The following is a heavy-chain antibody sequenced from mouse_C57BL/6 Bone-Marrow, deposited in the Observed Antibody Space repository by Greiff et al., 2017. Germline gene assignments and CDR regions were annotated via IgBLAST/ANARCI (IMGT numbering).Heavy chain of an antibody. CDR3: ARYPLLLEAY. CDR1: GYTFTDYY. J-gene: IGHJ3*01. CDR2: INPYNGGT. D-gene: IGHD1-1*01. Sequence: EVQLQQSGPVLVKPGASVKMSCKASGYTFTDYYMNWVKQSHGKSLEWIGVINPYNGGTSYNQKFKGKATLTVDKSSSTAYMELNSLTSEDSAVYYCARYPLLLEAYWGQGTLVTVSA. V-gene: IGHV1-19*01.